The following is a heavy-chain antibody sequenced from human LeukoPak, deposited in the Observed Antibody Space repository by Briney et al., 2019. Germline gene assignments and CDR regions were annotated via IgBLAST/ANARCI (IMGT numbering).Heavy chain of an antibody. V-gene: IGHV4-39*01. CDR3: ARHREWENWFDP. CDR1: GGSTSSSSYY. CDR2: IYYSGST. J-gene: IGHJ5*02. D-gene: IGHD1-26*01. Sequence: PSETLSLTCTVSGGSTSSSSYYWGWIRQPPGKGLEWIGSIYYSGSTYYNPSLKSRVTISVDTSKNQFSLKLSSVTAADTAVYYCARHREWENWFDPWGQGTLVTVSS.